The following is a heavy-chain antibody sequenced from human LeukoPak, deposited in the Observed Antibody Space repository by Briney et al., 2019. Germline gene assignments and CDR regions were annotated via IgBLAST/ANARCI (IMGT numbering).Heavy chain of an antibody. Sequence: PGGSLRLSCAASGFTFSSYHMNWVRQAPGKGLEWVSALSGSGGTTYYADSVKGRFTISRDNSKNTLYLQMNSLRAEDTAVYYCARGDDFWSGYSPNYYYYMDVWGKGTTVTVSS. V-gene: IGHV3-23*01. CDR2: LSGSGGTT. D-gene: IGHD3-3*01. CDR3: ARGDDFWSGYSPNYYYYMDV. J-gene: IGHJ6*03. CDR1: GFTFSSYH.